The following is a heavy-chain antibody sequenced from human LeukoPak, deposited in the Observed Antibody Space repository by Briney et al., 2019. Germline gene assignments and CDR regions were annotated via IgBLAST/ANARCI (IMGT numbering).Heavy chain of an antibody. CDR3: AKGPGWSSGSYFDY. D-gene: IGHD2-15*01. CDR2: ISGSGGST. V-gene: IGHV3-23*01. J-gene: IGHJ4*02. CDR1: GFTFSSYA. Sequence: GGSLRLSCAASGFTFSSYAVSWVRQAPGKGLEWVSAISGSGGSTYYADSVKGRFTISRDNSKNTLYLQMNSLRAEDTAVYYCAKGPGWSSGSYFDYWGQGTLVTVSS.